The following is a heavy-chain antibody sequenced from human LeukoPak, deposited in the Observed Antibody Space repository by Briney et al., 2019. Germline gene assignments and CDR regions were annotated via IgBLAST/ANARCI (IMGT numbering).Heavy chain of an antibody. J-gene: IGHJ6*03. Sequence: GGSLRLSCAASGFTFSGSAMHWVRQASGKGLEWVGRIRSKANSYATAYAASVKGRFTISRDDSKNTAYLRMNSLRTEDTAVYYCTRGFYYMDVWGKGTTVTISS. V-gene: IGHV3-73*01. CDR3: TRGFYYMDV. CDR2: IRSKANSYAT. CDR1: GFTFSGSA.